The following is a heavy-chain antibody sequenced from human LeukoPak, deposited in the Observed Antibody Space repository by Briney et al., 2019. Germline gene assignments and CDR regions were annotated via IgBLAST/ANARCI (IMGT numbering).Heavy chain of an antibody. CDR2: ISGSGGST. J-gene: IGHJ4*02. CDR3: ARRKCRSLPLDY. V-gene: IGHV3-23*01. CDR1: GFTFSSYA. Sequence: PGGSLRLSCAASGFTFSSYAMSWVRQAPGKGLEWVSAISGSGGSTYYADSVKGRFTISRDNAKNSLYLQMNSLRAEDTAVYYCARRKCRSLPLDYWGQGTLVTVSS.